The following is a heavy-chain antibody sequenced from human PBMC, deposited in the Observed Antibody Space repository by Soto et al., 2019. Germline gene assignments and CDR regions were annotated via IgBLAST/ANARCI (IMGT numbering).Heavy chain of an antibody. CDR1: GGTFSSYA. CDR2: IIPIVGTA. V-gene: IGHV1-69*06. D-gene: IGHD3-22*01. J-gene: IGHJ3*02. Sequence: QVQLVQSGAEVKNPGSSVKVSCKASGGTFSSYAISWVRQAPGQGLEWIGGIIPIVGTANYAQKFQGRVTITADKSTSTAYMELSSLRSEDTAVYYCARDPDDSSGLRVGAFDIRGQGTMVTVSS. CDR3: ARDPDDSSGLRVGAFDI.